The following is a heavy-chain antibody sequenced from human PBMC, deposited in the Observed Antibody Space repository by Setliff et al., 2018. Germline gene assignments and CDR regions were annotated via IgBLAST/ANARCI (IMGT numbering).Heavy chain of an antibody. CDR2: XXXXXXXX. V-gene: IGHV5-51*01. CDR1: GYSFSNFW. Sequence: GESLKISCKGSGYSFSNFWIGWVRQMPGKXXXXXGXXXXXXXXXXXXXXXXXXVXXXXXKSINTAYLQWSNLKASDTAIYYCARSLVGATXSVYFDYWGQGALVTVSS. D-gene: IGHD1-26*01. J-gene: IGHJ4*02. CDR3: ARSLVGATXSVYFDY.